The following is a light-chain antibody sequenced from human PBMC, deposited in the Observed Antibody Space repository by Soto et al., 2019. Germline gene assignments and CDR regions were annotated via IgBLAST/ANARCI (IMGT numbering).Light chain of an antibody. CDR1: SSDVGSYNL. CDR2: EGS. V-gene: IGLV2-23*03. CDR3: CSYAGSSTFHVV. Sequence: QSALTQPASVSGSPGQSITISCPGPSSDVGSYNLVSWYQQHPGKAPKLMIYEGSKRPSGVSNRFSGSKSGNTASLTISGLQAEDEADYYYCSYAGSSTFHVVFGGGTKLTVL. J-gene: IGLJ2*01.